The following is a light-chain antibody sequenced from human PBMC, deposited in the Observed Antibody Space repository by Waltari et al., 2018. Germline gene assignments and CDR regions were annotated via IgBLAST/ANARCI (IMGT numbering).Light chain of an antibody. Sequence: EIVLTQSPATLSLSPGERATLSCRASQSVSSYLAWYQQKHGQAPRLLILDATNRATRIPARFSGSGSGTDFTLTISSLEPEDFAVYYCQQRSNWPPITFGQGTKLEIK. V-gene: IGKV3-11*01. CDR2: DAT. J-gene: IGKJ2*01. CDR3: QQRSNWPPIT. CDR1: QSVSSY.